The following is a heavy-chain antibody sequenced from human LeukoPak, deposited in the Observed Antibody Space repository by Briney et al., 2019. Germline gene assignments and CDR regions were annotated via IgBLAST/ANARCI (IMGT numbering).Heavy chain of an antibody. J-gene: IGHJ4*02. CDR3: ARARGIAVAGGFFDY. CDR1: GFTFSSYS. Sequence: PGGSLRLSCAASGFTFSSYSMNWVRQAPGKGLEWVAVISYDGSNKYYADSVKGRFTISRDNSKNTLYLQMNSLRAEDTAVYYCARARGIAVAGGFFDYWGQGTLVTVSS. CDR2: ISYDGSNK. D-gene: IGHD6-19*01. V-gene: IGHV3-30*03.